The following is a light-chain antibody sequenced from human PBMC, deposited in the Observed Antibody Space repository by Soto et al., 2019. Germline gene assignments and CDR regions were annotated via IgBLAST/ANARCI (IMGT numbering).Light chain of an antibody. CDR1: SSDVGGYNY. CDR2: DVS. J-gene: IGLJ1*01. V-gene: IGLV2-14*01. CDR3: SSYTSSSPPAYV. Sequence: QSALTKPASVSGAPGQSITISCTGTSSDVGGYNYVSWYQQHPGKAPKLMIYDVSNRPSGVSNRFSGSKSGNTASLTISGLQAEDEADYYCSSYTSSSPPAYVFGTGTKVTVL.